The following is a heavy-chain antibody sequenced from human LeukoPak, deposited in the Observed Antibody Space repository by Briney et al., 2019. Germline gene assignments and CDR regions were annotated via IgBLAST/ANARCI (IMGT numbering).Heavy chain of an antibody. J-gene: IGHJ4*02. CDR1: GYTFTGYY. D-gene: IGHD2-21*01. CDR3: ARGVPHCGGDCYDY. V-gene: IGHV1-2*02. Sequence: ASVKVSCKASGYTFTGYYMHWVRQAPGQGLEWMGWINPNSGGTNYAQKFQGRVTMTRDTSISTAYMELSRLRSDDTAVYYCARGVPHCGGDCYDYWGQGTLVTVSS. CDR2: INPNSGGT.